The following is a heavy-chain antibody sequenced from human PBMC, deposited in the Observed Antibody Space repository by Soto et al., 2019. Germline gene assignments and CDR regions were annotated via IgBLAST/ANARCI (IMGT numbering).Heavy chain of an antibody. V-gene: IGHV3-23*01. Sequence: GGSLRLSCAASGFTFSSYAMSWVRQAPGKGLEWVSAISGSGGNTYYADSVKGRFTISRDNSKNTLYLQMNSLRAEDTAVYYCAKERSGYDFWSGYYVDWFDYWGQGTLVTVSS. D-gene: IGHD3-3*01. CDR3: AKERSGYDFWSGYYVDWFDY. CDR1: GFTFSSYA. J-gene: IGHJ5*01. CDR2: ISGSGGNT.